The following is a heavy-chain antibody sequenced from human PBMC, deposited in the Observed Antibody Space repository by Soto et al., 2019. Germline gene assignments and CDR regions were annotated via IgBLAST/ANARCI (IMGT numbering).Heavy chain of an antibody. J-gene: IGHJ4*02. CDR1: GDSVSSISAS. Sequence: SLTCAISGDSVSSISASWNWIRQSPSRGLEWLGRTYYRSKWTNDYAVSVKSRITINPDTSKNQFSLQLSSVTPEDTAMYYCVRGYSSSFDYWGQGTLVTVSS. CDR2: TYYRSKWTN. CDR3: VRGYSSSFDY. V-gene: IGHV6-1*01. D-gene: IGHD2-15*01.